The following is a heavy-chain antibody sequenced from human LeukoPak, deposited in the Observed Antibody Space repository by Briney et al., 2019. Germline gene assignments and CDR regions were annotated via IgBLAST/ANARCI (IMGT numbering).Heavy chain of an antibody. D-gene: IGHD6-19*01. V-gene: IGHV3-30*18. J-gene: IGHJ4*02. CDR3: AKDLRSKVAALDY. CDR2: ISYDGTYK. Sequence: GGSLRLSCAASGFNFSSYGMHWVRQAPGKGLEWVAVISYDGTYKYYAGSVKSRFTISRDNSKNTLYLQMNSLRAEDTAVYYCAKDLRSKVAALDYWGQGTLVTVSS. CDR1: GFNFSSYG.